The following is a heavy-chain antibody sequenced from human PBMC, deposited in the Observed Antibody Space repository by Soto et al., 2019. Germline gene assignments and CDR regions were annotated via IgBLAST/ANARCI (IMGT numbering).Heavy chain of an antibody. V-gene: IGHV4-30-2*01. CDR2: IYNSGST. Sequence: QLQLQESGSGLVKPSQTLSLTCSVSGGSISSGDYSWSCIRQPPGKGLEWNGYIYNSGSTYYNPTLKSRVTISVDRSKNQFSPKLSAVTAAETAVYYCARVPGLWGRGTLVTVSS. CDR1: GGSISSGDYS. J-gene: IGHJ2*01. CDR3: ARVPGL.